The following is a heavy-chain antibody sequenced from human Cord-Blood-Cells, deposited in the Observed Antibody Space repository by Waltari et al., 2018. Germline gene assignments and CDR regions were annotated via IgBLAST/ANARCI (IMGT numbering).Heavy chain of an antibody. Sequence: QVQLQQWGAGLLKPSETLSLTCAVYGGSFSGYYWSWIRQPPGKGLEWIGEINHSGRTNYNPSLRSRVTISVDTSTNRFSLKLSSVTAADTSVYYCARGITMVRGVTASNWFDPWGQGTLVTVSS. V-gene: IGHV4-34*01. J-gene: IGHJ5*02. CDR3: ARGITMVRGVTASNWFDP. D-gene: IGHD3-10*01. CDR1: GGSFSGYY. CDR2: INHSGRT.